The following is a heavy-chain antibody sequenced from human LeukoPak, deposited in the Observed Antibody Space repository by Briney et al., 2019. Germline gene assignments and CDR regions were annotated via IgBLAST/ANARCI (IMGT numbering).Heavy chain of an antibody. Sequence: ASVKVSCKASGYTFTSYYMHWVRQAPGQGLEWMGIINPSGGSTSYAQEFQGRVTMTRDTSTSAVYMELSSLRSEDTAVYYCARVARVDETDYYDSSGYYSDYWGQGTLVTVSS. CDR2: INPSGGST. D-gene: IGHD3-22*01. CDR3: ARVARVDETDYYDSSGYYSDY. CDR1: GYTFTSYY. J-gene: IGHJ4*02. V-gene: IGHV1-46*01.